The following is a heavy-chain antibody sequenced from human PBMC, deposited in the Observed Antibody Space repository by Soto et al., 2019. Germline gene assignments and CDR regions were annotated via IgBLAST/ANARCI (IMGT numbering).Heavy chain of an antibody. CDR2: IYYSGST. CDR3: ARHAQSSTFDY. V-gene: IGHV4-59*08. CDR1: GGSISSYY. Sequence: SETLSLTCTVSGGSISSYYWSWIRQPPGKGLEWIGYIYYSGSTNYNPSLKSRVTISVDTSKSQFSLKLSSVTAADTAVYYCARHAQSSTFDYWGQGTLVTVSS. D-gene: IGHD2-2*01. J-gene: IGHJ4*02.